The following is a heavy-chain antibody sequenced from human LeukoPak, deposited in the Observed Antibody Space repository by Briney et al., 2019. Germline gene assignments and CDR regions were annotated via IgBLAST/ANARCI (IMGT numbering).Heavy chain of an antibody. D-gene: IGHD2-15*01. J-gene: IGHJ5*02. Sequence: SETLSLTRTVSGGSISSYYWSWIRQPAGKGLEWIGRIFTSGSTNYNPSLKSRVTMSVDTSKNQFSLELSSLTAADTAVYYCARGVSLGYCSGGSCYTRFDAWGQGTLVT. V-gene: IGHV4-4*07. CDR2: IFTSGST. CDR1: GGSISSYY. CDR3: ARGVSLGYCSGGSCYTRFDA.